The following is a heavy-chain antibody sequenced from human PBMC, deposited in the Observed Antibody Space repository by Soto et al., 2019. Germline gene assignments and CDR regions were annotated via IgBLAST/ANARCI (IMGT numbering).Heavy chain of an antibody. CDR3: AKDGGIAAAGPYNWFDP. CDR2: ISGSGGST. J-gene: IGHJ5*02. D-gene: IGHD6-13*01. V-gene: IGHV3-23*01. CDR1: GFTFSSYA. Sequence: VQLLESGGGLVQPGGSLRLSCAASGFTFSSYAMSWVRQAPGKGLEWVSAISGSGGSTYYADSVKGRFTISRDNSKSTLYLQMNSLRAEDTAVYYCAKDGGIAAAGPYNWFDPWGQGTLVTVSS.